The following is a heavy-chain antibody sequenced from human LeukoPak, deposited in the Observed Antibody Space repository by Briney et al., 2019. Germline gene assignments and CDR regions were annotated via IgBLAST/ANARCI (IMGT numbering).Heavy chain of an antibody. CDR3: ARHPSSAWHADY. CDR2: IYYSGNT. V-gene: IGHV4-39*01. J-gene: IGHJ4*01. D-gene: IGHD6-25*01. Sequence: SETLSLTCTVSGGSISNSNYYWGWIRQSPGKGLEWIGSIYYSGNTYYNPSLKGRVTISVDTSENQFSLILSSVTAADTAVYFCARHPSSAWHADYWGHGNLVTVSS. CDR1: GGSISNSNYY.